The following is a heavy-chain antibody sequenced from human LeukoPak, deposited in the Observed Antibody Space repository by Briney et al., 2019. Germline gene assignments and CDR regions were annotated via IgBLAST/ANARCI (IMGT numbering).Heavy chain of an antibody. V-gene: IGHV3-66*01. CDR2: IYSGGST. CDR3: ARAPSNAHFDY. Sequence: QTGGSLRLSCVASGFTFDDYGISWVRQAPGKGLEWVSLIYSGGSTYYADSVKGRFTISRDNYNNTVYLQMNSLRAEDTAVYYCARAPSNAHFDYWGQGTLVTVSS. CDR1: GFTFDDYG. J-gene: IGHJ4*02. D-gene: IGHD3-3*02.